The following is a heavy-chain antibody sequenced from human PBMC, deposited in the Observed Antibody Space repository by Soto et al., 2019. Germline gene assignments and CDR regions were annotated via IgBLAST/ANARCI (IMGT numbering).Heavy chain of an antibody. Sequence: ASVKVSCKASGYTFTSSGISWVRQAPGQGPEWMGWISAHTGNTNYAQKFQGRVTMTKDTSTSPAYIELRSLRSDDPAVYYCARVLGYNSSWWRHTAFDIWGQGTMVTV. D-gene: IGHD6-13*01. CDR1: GYTFTSSG. J-gene: IGHJ3*02. V-gene: IGHV1-18*01. CDR3: ARVLGYNSSWWRHTAFDI. CDR2: ISAHTGNT.